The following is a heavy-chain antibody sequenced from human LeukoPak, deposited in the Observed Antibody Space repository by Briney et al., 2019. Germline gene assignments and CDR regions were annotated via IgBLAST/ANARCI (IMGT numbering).Heavy chain of an antibody. J-gene: IGHJ4*02. CDR2: IYTSGST. Sequence: SETLSLTCTVSGGSISSGSYYWSWIRQPAGKGLEWIGRIYTSGSTNYNPSLKSRVTMSVDTSKNQFSLKLSSVTAADTAVYYCARGVYSSSQYYFDYWGQGTLVTVSS. CDR3: ARGVYSSSQYYFDY. CDR1: GGSISSGSYY. D-gene: IGHD6-6*01. V-gene: IGHV4-61*02.